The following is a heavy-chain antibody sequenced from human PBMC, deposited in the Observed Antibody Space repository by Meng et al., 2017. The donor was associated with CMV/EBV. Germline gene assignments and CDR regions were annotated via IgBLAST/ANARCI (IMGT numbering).Heavy chain of an antibody. CDR2: IKQDGSEK. V-gene: IGHV3-7*01. D-gene: IGHD2-15*01. J-gene: IGHJ4*02. CDR1: GFTFSSYW. Sequence: GESLKISCAASGFTFSSYWMSWVRQAPGKGLEWVANIKQDGSEKYYVDSVKGRFTISRDNAKNSLYLQMNSLRAEDTAVYYCARGRLRFDYWGQVTLVTVSS. CDR3: ARGRLRFDY.